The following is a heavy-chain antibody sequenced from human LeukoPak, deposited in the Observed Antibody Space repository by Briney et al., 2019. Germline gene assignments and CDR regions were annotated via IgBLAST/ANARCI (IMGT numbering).Heavy chain of an antibody. D-gene: IGHD2-15*01. CDR1: GYTFTSYA. J-gene: IGHJ4*02. V-gene: IGHV7-4-1*02. CDR2: INTNTGNP. Sequence: ASVKVSCKASGYTFTSYAMNWVRQAPGQGLEWMGWINTNTGNPTYAQGFTGRFVFSLDTSVSTAYLQISSLKAEDTAVYYCARIPYCSGGSCYPPSGYWGQGTLVTVSS. CDR3: ARIPYCSGGSCYPPSGY.